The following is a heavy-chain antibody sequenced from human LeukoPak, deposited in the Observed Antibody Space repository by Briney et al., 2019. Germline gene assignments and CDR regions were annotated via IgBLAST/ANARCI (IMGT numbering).Heavy chain of an antibody. CDR2: MNPNSGNT. D-gene: IGHD6-13*01. J-gene: IGHJ3*02. V-gene: IGHV1-8*03. CDR1: GYTFTSYD. Sequence: GASVKVSCKTSGYTFTSYDINWVRQATGQGLEWMGWMNPNSGNTVYAQKFQGRVTITRNASISTAYMELSSLRSEDTAVYYCVTYSDYFSGWSGGTFDIWGQGTMVTVSS. CDR3: VTYSDYFSGWSGGTFDI.